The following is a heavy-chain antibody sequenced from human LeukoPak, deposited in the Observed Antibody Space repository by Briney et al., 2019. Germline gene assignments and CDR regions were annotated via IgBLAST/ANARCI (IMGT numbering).Heavy chain of an antibody. V-gene: IGHV3-48*01. J-gene: IGHJ4*02. D-gene: IGHD3-22*01. Sequence: GGSLRLSCAASGFTFSSYSMNWVRQAPGKGLEWLSYISSSSTTIHYADSVKGRFTISRDNAENSLFPQMNSMSAEDTAVYYCASGYYYFDYWGQGTLVTVSS. CDR2: ISSSSTTI. CDR1: GFTFSSYS. CDR3: ASGYYYFDY.